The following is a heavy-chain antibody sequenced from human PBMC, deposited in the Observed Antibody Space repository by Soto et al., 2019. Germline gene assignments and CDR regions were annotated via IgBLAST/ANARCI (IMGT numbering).Heavy chain of an antibody. V-gene: IGHV1-18*04. J-gene: IGHJ4*02. CDR3: ARGWGHTSGDLDY. Sequence: QVQLVQSGPEVKKPGASVKVSCKASGYPFPNYGRSWVRQAPGQGLEWMGWISVSSGNREYTQKYQDRLIMTTDTSTRTAYMELRSLTSDDTAVYYCARGWGHTSGDLDYWGQGTLVIVSS. CDR1: GYPFPNYG. CDR2: ISVSSGNR. D-gene: IGHD6-19*01.